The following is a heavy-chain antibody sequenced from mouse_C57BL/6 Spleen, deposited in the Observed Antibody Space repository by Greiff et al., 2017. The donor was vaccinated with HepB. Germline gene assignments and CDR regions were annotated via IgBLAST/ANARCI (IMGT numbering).Heavy chain of an antibody. D-gene: IGHD1-1*01. V-gene: IGHV1-69*01. J-gene: IGHJ1*03. CDR1: GYTFTSYW. CDR3: SRRAGRSRGWYFDV. Sequence: VQLQQPGAELVMPGASVKLSCKASGYTFTSYWMHWVKQRPGQGLEWIGEIDPSDSYPNYNQKFKGKSTLTVDKSSSTAYMQLSSLTSEDSAVYYGSRRAGRSRGWYFDVWGTVTTVTVSS. CDR2: IDPSDSYP.